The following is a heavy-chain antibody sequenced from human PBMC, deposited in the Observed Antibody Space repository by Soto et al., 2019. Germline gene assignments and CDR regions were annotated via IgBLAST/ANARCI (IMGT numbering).Heavy chain of an antibody. V-gene: IGHV3-73*02. Sequence: EVQLVESGGGLVQPGGSLKLSCAASGFTFSGSAMHWVRQASGKGLEWVGRIRSKANSYATAYAASVKGRFTISRDDSKNTSYLQMNSLKTEDTAVYYCTRGGSSADFDYWGQGTLFTVSS. CDR3: TRGGSSADFDY. J-gene: IGHJ4*02. CDR1: GFTFSGSA. D-gene: IGHD6-19*01. CDR2: IRSKANSYAT.